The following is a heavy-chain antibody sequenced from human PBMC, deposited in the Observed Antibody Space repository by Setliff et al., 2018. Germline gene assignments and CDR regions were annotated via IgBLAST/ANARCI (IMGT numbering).Heavy chain of an antibody. CDR2: ISDTTNFI. CDR1: GFPFGHYN. V-gene: IGHV3-21*01. Sequence: SLKISCTASGFPFGHYNMNWVRQAPGKGLEWVSSISDTTNFIYYADSVKGRFTISRDTAKNSLYLQMNSLRAEDSAVYYCASYYYGSGSSYIPPHFDYWGLGTLVTVS. J-gene: IGHJ4*02. CDR3: ASYYYGSGSSYIPPHFDY. D-gene: IGHD3-10*01.